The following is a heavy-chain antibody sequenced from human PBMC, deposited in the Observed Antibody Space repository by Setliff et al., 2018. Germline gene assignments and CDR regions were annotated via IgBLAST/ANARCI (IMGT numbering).Heavy chain of an antibody. Sequence: PSETLSLTCTVSGDSISSSRYYWAWIRQPPGKGLEWMGNIYYSGTTYSNPSLKSRVTMSVDTSNSQFSLRLTSVTAADTAIYYCARVRGYSTSSRDFYYHNMEVWGQGTMVTVSS. CDR1: GDSISSSRYY. V-gene: IGHV4-39*01. D-gene: IGHD6-6*01. CDR2: IYYSGTT. J-gene: IGHJ3*01. CDR3: ARVRGYSTSSRDFYYHNMEV.